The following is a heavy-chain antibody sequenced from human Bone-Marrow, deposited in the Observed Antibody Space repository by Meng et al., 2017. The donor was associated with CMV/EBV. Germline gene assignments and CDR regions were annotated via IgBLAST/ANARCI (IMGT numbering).Heavy chain of an antibody. J-gene: IGHJ5*02. Sequence: QLQLQEWGPGLVKPSETLSLTCTVSGGSLSSSSYYWGWIRQPPGKGLEWIGSIYYSGSTYYNPSLKSRVTISVDTSKNQFSLKLSSVTAADTAVYYCARGLEKVVPAAKCFWFDPWGQGTLVTVSS. D-gene: IGHD2-2*01. CDR3: ARGLEKVVPAAKCFWFDP. CDR2: IYYSGST. V-gene: IGHV4-39*07. CDR1: GGSLSSSSYY.